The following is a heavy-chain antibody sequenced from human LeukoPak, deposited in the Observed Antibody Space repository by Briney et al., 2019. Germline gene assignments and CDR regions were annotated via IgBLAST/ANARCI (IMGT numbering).Heavy chain of an antibody. V-gene: IGHV4-38-2*02. J-gene: IGHJ4*02. Sequence: PSETLSLTCTVSGYSISSGYYWGWIRQPPGKGLEWIGSIYHTGSTYYNPSLKSRVTISVDTSKNHFSLKLSSVTAADTAVYYCARDEEDYFFDYWGQGTLVTVSS. D-gene: IGHD3/OR15-3a*01. CDR2: IYHTGST. CDR3: ARDEEDYFFDY. CDR1: GYSISSGYY.